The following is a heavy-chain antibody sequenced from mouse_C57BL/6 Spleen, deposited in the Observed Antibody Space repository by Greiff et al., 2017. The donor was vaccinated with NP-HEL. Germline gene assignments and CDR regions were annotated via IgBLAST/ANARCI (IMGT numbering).Heavy chain of an antibody. V-gene: IGHV1-54*01. J-gene: IGHJ3*01. CDR1: GYAFTNYL. D-gene: IGHD1-1*01. Sequence: QVQLQQSGAELVRPGTSVKVSCKASGYAFTNYLIECVKQRPGQGLEWIGVINPGSGGTNYNEKFKGKATLTADKSSSTAYMQLSSLTSEDSAVYFCAREGGNYYGSFAYWGQGTLVTVSA. CDR2: INPGSGGT. CDR3: AREGGNYYGSFAY.